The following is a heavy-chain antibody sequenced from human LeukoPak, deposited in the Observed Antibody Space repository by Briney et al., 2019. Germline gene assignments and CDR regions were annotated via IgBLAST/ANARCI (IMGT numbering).Heavy chain of an antibody. CDR3: ARGGSGWYEGDY. Sequence: SGGSLRLSCAASGFSFSSYSMHWVRQAPRKGLEWVSFISTSSSYIYYVDSVKGRFTISRDNAKNSLYLQMNSLRAEDTAVYYCARGGSGWYEGDYWGQGTLVTVSS. V-gene: IGHV3-21*01. J-gene: IGHJ4*02. D-gene: IGHD6-19*01. CDR1: GFSFSSYS. CDR2: ISTSSSYI.